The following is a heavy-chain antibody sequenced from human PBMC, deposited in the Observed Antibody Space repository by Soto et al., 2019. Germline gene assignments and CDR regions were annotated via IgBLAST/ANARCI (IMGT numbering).Heavy chain of an antibody. V-gene: IGHV1-46*03. Sequence: APGKPSRQACGYTLTSNHIPLGGQAPKQRVEWVGIINPSGGSTSYAQKFQGRVTMTRDTSTSTVYMELSSLGSEDTAVYYCARGDAFMVRGAIIDDDGMDVWGQGTTVTVSS. J-gene: IGHJ6*02. D-gene: IGHD3-10*01. CDR1: GYTLTSNH. CDR2: INPSGGST. CDR3: ARGDAFMVRGAIIDDDGMDV.